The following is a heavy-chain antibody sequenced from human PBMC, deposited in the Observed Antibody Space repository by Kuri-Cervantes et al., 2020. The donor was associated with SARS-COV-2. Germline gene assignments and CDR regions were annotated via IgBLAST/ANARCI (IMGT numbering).Heavy chain of an antibody. CDR3: ARGVVTIYGFLVLLPAPDWLDP. D-gene: IGHD3-3*01. Sequence: GSLRLSCGVYGGSFSDYYWTWIRQPPMKGLEWIGEINHTGSATYNPSLKSRVTISVDTSKNLFSLKLTSVTAADTAVYFCARGVVTIYGFLVLLPAPDWLDPWGQGTLVTVSS. J-gene: IGHJ5*02. V-gene: IGHV4-34*01. CDR1: GGSFSDYY. CDR2: INHTGSA.